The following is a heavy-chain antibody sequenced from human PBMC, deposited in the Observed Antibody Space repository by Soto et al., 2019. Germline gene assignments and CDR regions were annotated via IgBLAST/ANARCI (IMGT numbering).Heavy chain of an antibody. CDR1: GYTFTGYY. J-gene: IGHJ3*02. Sequence: ASVKVSCKASGYTFTGYYMHGVRQAPGQGLEWVGGINPNSGGTNYAQKFQGWVTMTRDTSISKAYMELSRLRSDDTAVYYCARGIAAARPNEGFDIWGQGTMVPVSS. CDR2: INPNSGGT. D-gene: IGHD6-13*01. CDR3: ARGIAAARPNEGFDI. V-gene: IGHV1-2*04.